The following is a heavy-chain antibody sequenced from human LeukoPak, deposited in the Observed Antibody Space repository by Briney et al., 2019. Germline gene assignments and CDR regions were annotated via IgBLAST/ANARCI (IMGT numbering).Heavy chain of an antibody. CDR2: IYYSGST. V-gene: IGHV4-61*08. J-gene: IGHJ3*02. Sequence: PSQTLSLTCTVSGGSISSGGYYWSWIRQHPGKGLEWIGYIYYSGSTNYNPSLKSRVTISVDTSKNQFSLKLSSVTAADTAVYYCASAEMATIREDGFDIWGQGTMVTVSS. CDR1: GGSISSGGYY. D-gene: IGHD5-24*01. CDR3: ASAEMATIREDGFDI.